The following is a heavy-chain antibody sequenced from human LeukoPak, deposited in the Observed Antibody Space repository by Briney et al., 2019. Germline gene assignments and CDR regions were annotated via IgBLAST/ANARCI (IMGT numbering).Heavy chain of an antibody. J-gene: IGHJ6*02. CDR1: GYTLTELS. D-gene: IGHD2-2*02. CDR3: ATLYCSSTSCYTGDYYYYGMDV. V-gene: IGHV1-24*01. CDR2: FDPEDGET. Sequence: ASVKVSCKVSGYTLTELSMHWVRQAPGKGLEWMGGFDPEDGETIYAQKFQGRVTMTEDTSTDTAYMELSSLRSEDTAVYYRATLYCSSTSCYTGDYYYYGMDVWGQGTTVAVSS.